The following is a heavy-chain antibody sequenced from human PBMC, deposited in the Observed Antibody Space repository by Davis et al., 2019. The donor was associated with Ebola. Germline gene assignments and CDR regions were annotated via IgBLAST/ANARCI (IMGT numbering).Heavy chain of an antibody. CDR3: ARGGRFLEWSRVDP. Sequence: MPSETLSLTCAVSGGFVSSGGYSWSWIRQPPGKGLEWIGYYYYTGSTYYNPSLKSRVTISVDTSKNQFSLKLSSVTAADTAVYYCARGGRFLEWSRVDPWGQGTLVTVSS. D-gene: IGHD3-3*01. V-gene: IGHV4-30-2*03. CDR2: YYYTGST. CDR1: GGFVSSGGYS. J-gene: IGHJ5*02.